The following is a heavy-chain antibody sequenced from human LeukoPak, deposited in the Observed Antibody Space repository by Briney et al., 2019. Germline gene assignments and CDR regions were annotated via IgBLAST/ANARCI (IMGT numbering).Heavy chain of an antibody. CDR3: AKDLEPIVVVAATLDY. J-gene: IGHJ4*02. D-gene: IGHD2-15*01. CDR2: INPSGGST. Sequence: ASVKVSCKASGYTFTSYYIHWVRQAPGQGLEWMGLINPSGGSTNYAQKFQGRVTMTRDTSTSTVYMELSSLRSEDTAVYYCAKDLEPIVVVAATLDYWGQGTLVTVSS. V-gene: IGHV1-46*01. CDR1: GYTFTSYY.